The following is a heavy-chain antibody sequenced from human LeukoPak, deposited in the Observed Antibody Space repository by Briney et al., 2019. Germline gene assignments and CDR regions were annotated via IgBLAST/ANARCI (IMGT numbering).Heavy chain of an antibody. Sequence: SETLSLTCTVSGGSISSYYWTWIRQSAGKGLEWIGRINTSGSTNYNPSLRSRVTMSVNASKNQFSLNLTSVTAADTAVYSCAREGGDPRWLDPWGQGTLVTVSS. V-gene: IGHV4-4*07. CDR3: AREGGDPRWLDP. CDR1: GGSISSYY. J-gene: IGHJ5*02. CDR2: INTSGST. D-gene: IGHD6-25*01.